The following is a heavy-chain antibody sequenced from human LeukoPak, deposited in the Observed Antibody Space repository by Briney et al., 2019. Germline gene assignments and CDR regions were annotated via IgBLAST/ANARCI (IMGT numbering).Heavy chain of an antibody. CDR2: IKSKTDGETT. CDR1: GFTFTNAW. CDR3: TTDLGTYYHGSQRLIPIDY. J-gene: IGHJ4*02. V-gene: IGHV3-15*01. Sequence: GGSLRLFCVDSGFTFTNAWMSWVRQAPGKGLEWIGRIKSKTDGETTNYAEPVRGRFTISRDDSKSAVYLQMNSLKIEDTAVYYCTTDLGTYYHGSQRLIPIDYWGQGTLVTVSS. D-gene: IGHD3-10*01.